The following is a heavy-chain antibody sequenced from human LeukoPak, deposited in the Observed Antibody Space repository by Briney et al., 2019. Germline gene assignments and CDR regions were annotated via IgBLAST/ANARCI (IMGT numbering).Heavy chain of an antibody. Sequence: ASVKVSCKASGYTFTGYYIHWVRQAAGQGLGWMGWINPNSGGTNYAQKFQGRATMTRDTSISTAYMELSRLTSDDTAVYYCARDAIVRDYSNSDYWGQGTLVTVSS. CDR3: ARDAIVRDYSNSDY. CDR2: INPNSGGT. CDR1: GYTFTGYY. V-gene: IGHV1-2*02. J-gene: IGHJ4*02. D-gene: IGHD4-11*01.